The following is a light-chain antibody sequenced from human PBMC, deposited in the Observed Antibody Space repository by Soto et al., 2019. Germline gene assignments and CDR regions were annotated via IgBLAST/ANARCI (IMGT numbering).Light chain of an antibody. Sequence: SYELTQPPSVSVAPGKTARITCGGNNMGSKSVHWYQQKPGQAPVLVIYYDSDRPSGIPERFSGSNSGNTATLTISRVEAGDEADYYCQVWDSSSDHSYVFGTGTKLTVL. CDR3: QVWDSSSDHSYV. CDR1: NMGSKS. CDR2: YDS. J-gene: IGLJ1*01. V-gene: IGLV3-21*04.